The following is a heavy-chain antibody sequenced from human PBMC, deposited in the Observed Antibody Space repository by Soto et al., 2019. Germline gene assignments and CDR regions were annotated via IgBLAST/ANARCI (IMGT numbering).Heavy chain of an antibody. CDR3: AKDKMEQWLVGGYFDY. Sequence: SLRLSCSASGFTFNRYAMSWVRQAPGKGLEWVSAIIDDGGRAYYADSVKGRFTISRDNSKNTLSLQMNSLRAEDTAVYYCAKDKMEQWLVGGYFDYWGQGTQVTVSS. D-gene: IGHD6-19*01. CDR2: IIDDGGRA. J-gene: IGHJ4*02. CDR1: GFTFNRYA. V-gene: IGHV3-23*01.